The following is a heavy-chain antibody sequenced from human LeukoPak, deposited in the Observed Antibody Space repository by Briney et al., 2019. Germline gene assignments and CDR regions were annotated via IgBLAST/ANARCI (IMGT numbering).Heavy chain of an antibody. V-gene: IGHV3-48*02. CDR2: ISSSSSTI. D-gene: IGHD6-19*01. CDR3: AKSEYNSGWPT. J-gene: IGHJ5*02. CDR1: GFTFSTYN. Sequence: PGGSLRLSCAASGFTFSTYNMNWVRQAPGKGLEWVSYISSSSSTIYYADSVKGRFTVSRDNAKNSLYLQINGLRDEDTAIYYCAKSEYNSGWPTWGQGTLVPVSS.